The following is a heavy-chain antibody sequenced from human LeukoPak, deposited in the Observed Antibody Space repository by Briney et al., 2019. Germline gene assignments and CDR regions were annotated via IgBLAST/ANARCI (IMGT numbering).Heavy chain of an antibody. CDR2: IIPIFGTA. CDR3: ARILPSSWYEYFHH. D-gene: IGHD6-19*01. V-gene: IGHV1-69*13. J-gene: IGHJ1*01. CDR1: GGTFSNYA. Sequence: SVKVSCKASGGTFSNYAISWVRQAPGQGLEWMGAIIPIFGTANYAQKFQGRVTITADESTSTAYMELSSLRSEDTAVYYCARILPSSWYEYFHHWGQGTLVTVSS.